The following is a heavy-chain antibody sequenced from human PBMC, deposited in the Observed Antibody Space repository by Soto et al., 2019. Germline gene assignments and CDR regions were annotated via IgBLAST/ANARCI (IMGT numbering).Heavy chain of an antibody. CDR2: IIPILGIA. CDR3: GTNGAQLPGDGYYYYYMDV. Sequence: GASVKVSCKASGGTFSSYTISWVRQAPGQGLEWMGRIIPILGIANYAQKFQGRVTITADKSTSTAYMELSSLRSEDTAVYYCGTNGAQLPGDGYYYYYMDVWGKGTTVTVSS. V-gene: IGHV1-69*02. J-gene: IGHJ6*03. CDR1: GGTFSSYT. D-gene: IGHD2-8*01.